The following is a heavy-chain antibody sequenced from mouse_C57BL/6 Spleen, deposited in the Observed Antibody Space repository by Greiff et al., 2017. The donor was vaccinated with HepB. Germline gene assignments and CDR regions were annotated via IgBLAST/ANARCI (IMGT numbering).Heavy chain of an antibody. CDR2: IDPSDSYT. Sequence: VQLQQPGAELVKPGASVKLSCKASGYTFTSYWMQWVKQRPGQGLEWIGEIDPSDSYTNYNQKFKGKATLTVDTSSSTAYMQLSSLTSEDSAVYYCARDYGSSHWYFDVWGTGTTATVSS. D-gene: IGHD1-1*01. CDR1: GYTFTSYW. CDR3: ARDYGSSHWYFDV. V-gene: IGHV1-50*01. J-gene: IGHJ1*03.